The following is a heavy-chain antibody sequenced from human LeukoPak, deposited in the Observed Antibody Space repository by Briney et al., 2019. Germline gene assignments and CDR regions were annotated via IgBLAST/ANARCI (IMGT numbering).Heavy chain of an antibody. CDR3: ARDLQDGVPTGY. CDR2: IFSGGNI. CDR1: GFTVSSNY. J-gene: IGHJ4*02. V-gene: IGHV3-53*01. D-gene: IGHD4-17*01. Sequence: PGGSLRLSCAASGFTVSSNYMSWVRQAPGKGLEWVSVIFSGGNIYYADSVKGRFTISRDNSKNMLYLQMNSLRAEDTAVYYCARDLQDGVPTGYWGQGTLVIVS.